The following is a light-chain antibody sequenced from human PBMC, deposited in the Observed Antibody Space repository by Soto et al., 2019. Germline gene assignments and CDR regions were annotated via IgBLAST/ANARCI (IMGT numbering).Light chain of an antibody. CDR2: KAY. Sequence: DIQMTQSPSTLSASVGDRVTITCRASQSISSWLAWYQQKPGKAPKLLIYKAYSLESGFPSRFSGHGYGTEVTLTISSLQPDDVATFCCQQYNGRFGQGTKVEIK. CDR3: QQYNGR. J-gene: IGKJ1*01. V-gene: IGKV1-5*03. CDR1: QSISSW.